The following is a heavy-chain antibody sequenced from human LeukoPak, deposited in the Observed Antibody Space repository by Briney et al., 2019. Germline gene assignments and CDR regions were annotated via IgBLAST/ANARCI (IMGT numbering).Heavy chain of an antibody. CDR3: ARDHGDSGRYSFDY. CDR1: GFTFIIYW. V-gene: IGHV3-7*04. CDR2: IKRDGSEQ. Sequence: GPLKLSCAASGFTFIIYWMSWVRQAPGKGLEWVANIKRDGSEQYYVDSLKGRFTISRDNAKNSLYLQMNSLRAEDTAVYYCARDHGDSGRYSFDYWGQGTLVTVSS. D-gene: IGHD3-10*01. J-gene: IGHJ4*02.